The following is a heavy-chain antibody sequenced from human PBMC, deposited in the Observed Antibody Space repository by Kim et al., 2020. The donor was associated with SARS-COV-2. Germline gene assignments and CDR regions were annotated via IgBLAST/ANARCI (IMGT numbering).Heavy chain of an antibody. CDR3: ARDQRDQGWLFFY. CDR1: GFTFSSYG. J-gene: IGHJ4*02. V-gene: IGHV3-33*01. D-gene: IGHD3-9*01. CDR2: IWYDGSNK. Sequence: GGSLRLSCAASGFTFSSYGMHWVRQAPGKGLEWVAVIWYDGSNKYYADSVKGRFTISRDNSKNTLYLQMNSLRAEDTAVYYCARDQRDQGWLFFYWGQGTLVTVSS.